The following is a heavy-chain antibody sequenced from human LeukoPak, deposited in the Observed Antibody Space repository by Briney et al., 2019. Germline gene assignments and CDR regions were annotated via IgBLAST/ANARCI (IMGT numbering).Heavy chain of an antibody. Sequence: SETLSLICIVSGASISSGGYYWSWIRQHPGKGLEWIGYIYYSGSTNYNPSLKSRVTISVDTSKNQFSLKLSSVTAADTAVYYCARSSLLWFGELFSWGQGTLVTVSS. CDR1: GASISSGGYY. J-gene: IGHJ4*02. V-gene: IGHV4-61*08. CDR3: ARSSLLWFGELFS. CDR2: IYYSGST. D-gene: IGHD3-10*01.